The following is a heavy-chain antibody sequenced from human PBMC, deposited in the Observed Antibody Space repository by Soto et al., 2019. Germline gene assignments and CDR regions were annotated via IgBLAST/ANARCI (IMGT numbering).Heavy chain of an antibody. Sequence: GESLKISCKGSGYSFTSYWIGWVRQMPGKGLEWMGIIYPDDSDSRYSPSFQGQVTISADKSISTAYLQWSSLKASDTAMYYCARQTHYGSSAKRGFGVWGQGTMVTVSS. D-gene: IGHD3-22*01. V-gene: IGHV5-51*01. J-gene: IGHJ3*01. CDR2: IYPDDSDS. CDR1: GYSFTSYW. CDR3: ARQTHYGSSAKRGFGV.